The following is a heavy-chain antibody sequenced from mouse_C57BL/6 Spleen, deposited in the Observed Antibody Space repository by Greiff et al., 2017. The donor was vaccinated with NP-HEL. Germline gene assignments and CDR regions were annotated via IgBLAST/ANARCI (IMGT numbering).Heavy chain of an antibody. CDR2: IDPSDSYT. CDR1: GYTFTSYW. Sequence: QVHVKQPGAELVMPGASVKLSCKASGYTFTSYWMHWVKQRPGQGLEWIGEIDPSDSYTNYNQKFKGKSTLTVDKSSSTAYMQLSSLTSEDSAVYYCARSPTTVVAHDYWGQGTTLTVSS. D-gene: IGHD1-1*01. CDR3: ARSPTTVVAHDY. V-gene: IGHV1-69*01. J-gene: IGHJ2*01.